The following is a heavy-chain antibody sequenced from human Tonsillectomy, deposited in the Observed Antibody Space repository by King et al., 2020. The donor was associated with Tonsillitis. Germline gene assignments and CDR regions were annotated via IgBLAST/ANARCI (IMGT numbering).Heavy chain of an antibody. CDR3: ACLLTGLENWFYP. CDR1: GGSISTYY. V-gene: IGHV4-59*01. CDR2: IYYIGST. Sequence: QLQESGPGLVKPSETLSLTCTVSGGSISTYYWSWLRQPPGKGLEWIGYIYYIGSTIYNPSLKSRLTISVDTSKNQFSLKLSSVTAADTAVYYCACLLTGLENWFYPWGQGTLFTVSS. J-gene: IGHJ5*02. D-gene: IGHD3-9*01.